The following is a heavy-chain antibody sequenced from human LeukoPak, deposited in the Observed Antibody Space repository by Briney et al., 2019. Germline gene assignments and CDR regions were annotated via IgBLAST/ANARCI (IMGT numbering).Heavy chain of an antibody. CDR3: ARELYFDLGY. Sequence: GASVKVSCTASGYAFTCYYVDLVRQAPGQGRGWMGWIDHNSSDTNYAQKFQVRVTLTREPSISTAYMELSSLRSDDTAVFYCARELYFDLGYWGQGTLVTVS. J-gene: IGHJ4*02. D-gene: IGHD2/OR15-2a*01. CDR2: IDHNSSDT. CDR1: GYAFTCYY. V-gene: IGHV1-2*02.